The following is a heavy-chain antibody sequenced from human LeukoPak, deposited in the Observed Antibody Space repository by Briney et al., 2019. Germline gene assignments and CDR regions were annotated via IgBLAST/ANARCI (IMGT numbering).Heavy chain of an antibody. J-gene: IGHJ4*02. Sequence: SETLSLTCAVYGGSFSGYYWSWIRQPPGKGLEWIGEINHSGSTNYNPSLKSRVTISVDTSKNQFSLKLSSVTAADTAVYYCAREERVVVVVAATPSSSYYFDYWGQGTLVTVSS. CDR2: INHSGST. D-gene: IGHD2-15*01. V-gene: IGHV4-34*01. CDR3: AREERVVVVVAATPSSSYYFDY. CDR1: GGSFSGYY.